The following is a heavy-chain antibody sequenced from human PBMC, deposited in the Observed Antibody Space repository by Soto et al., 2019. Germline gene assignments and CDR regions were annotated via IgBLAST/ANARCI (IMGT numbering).Heavy chain of an antibody. Sequence: ASVKVSCKASGYTFTSNSISWVRQAPGQGLEWMGWISADNGNTNYPPKLQGRVTLTRDTSTSTAYMELRTLRSDDTAVYYCARDYGEIGAFDIWGQGTMVTVSS. CDR3: ARDYGEIGAFDI. CDR2: ISADNGNT. V-gene: IGHV1-18*04. D-gene: IGHD4-17*01. J-gene: IGHJ3*02. CDR1: GYTFTSNS.